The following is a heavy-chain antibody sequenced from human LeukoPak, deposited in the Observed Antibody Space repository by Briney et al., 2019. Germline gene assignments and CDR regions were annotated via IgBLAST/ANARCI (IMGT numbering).Heavy chain of an antibody. J-gene: IGHJ4*02. CDR1: GFPFISYW. CDR3: ARAWADYGGIWGFDY. D-gene: IGHD4-23*01. CDR2: INSDGSST. V-gene: IGHV3-74*01. Sequence: GSLLLSCAAAGFPFISYWMHGVRQAPGKGLVWVSRINSDGSSTSYADSVKGRFTISRDNAKNTLYLQMNSLRAEDTAVYYCARAWADYGGIWGFDYWGQGTLVTVSS.